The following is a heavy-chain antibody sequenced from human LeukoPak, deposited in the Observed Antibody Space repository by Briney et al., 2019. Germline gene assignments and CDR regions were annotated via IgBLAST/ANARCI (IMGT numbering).Heavy chain of an antibody. Sequence: GGSLRLSCAASGFTFSSYDMHWVRQATGKGLEWVSAIGTAGDTYYPGSVKGRFTISRENAKDSLYLQMNSLRAGDTAVYYCARARGSLYAFDIWGQGTMVTVSS. D-gene: IGHD3-16*01. CDR3: ARARGSLYAFDI. CDR2: IGTAGDT. CDR1: GFTFSSYD. J-gene: IGHJ3*02. V-gene: IGHV3-13*04.